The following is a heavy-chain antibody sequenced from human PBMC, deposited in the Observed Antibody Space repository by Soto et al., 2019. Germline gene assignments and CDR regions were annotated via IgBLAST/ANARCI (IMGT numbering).Heavy chain of an antibody. CDR1: GGSISSSNW. CDR2: IYHSGST. Sequence: QVQLQESGPGLVKPSGTLSLTCAVSGGSISSSNWWSWVHQPPGKGLEWIGEIYHSGSTNYNPSLKSRVTISVDKSKNQFSLKLSSVTAADTAVYYCARDREGVGSGSSLDYWGQGTLVTVSS. V-gene: IGHV4-4*02. D-gene: IGHD3-10*01. J-gene: IGHJ4*02. CDR3: ARDREGVGSGSSLDY.